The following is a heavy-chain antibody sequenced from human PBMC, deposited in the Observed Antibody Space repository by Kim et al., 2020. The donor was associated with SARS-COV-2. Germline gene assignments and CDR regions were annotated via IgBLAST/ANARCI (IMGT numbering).Heavy chain of an antibody. Sequence: SETLSLTCAVSGGSISSGGYSWSWIRQPPGKGLEWIGYIYHSGSTYYNPSLKSRVTISVDRSKNQFSLKLSSVTAADTAVYYCARGGRLLWFGELGKDAFDIWGQGTMVTVSS. CDR1: GGSISSGGYS. CDR2: IYHSGST. CDR3: ARGGRLLWFGELGKDAFDI. D-gene: IGHD3-10*01. J-gene: IGHJ3*02. V-gene: IGHV4-30-2*01.